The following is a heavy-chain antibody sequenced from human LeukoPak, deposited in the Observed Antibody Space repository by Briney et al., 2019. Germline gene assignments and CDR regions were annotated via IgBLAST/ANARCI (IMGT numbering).Heavy chain of an antibody. CDR3: ARNWGYNYRYGSFGS. Sequence: SETLSLTCTVYSGSISSGGYSWSWIRQSPGRGLEWIGYIYHSGTTFYSPSLKSRVTISIDTSKSQFSLTLSAVAAADTAVYYCARNWGYNYRYGSFGSWGQGILVTVSS. CDR2: IYHSGTT. V-gene: IGHV4-30-2*06. J-gene: IGHJ4*02. CDR1: SGSISSGGYS. D-gene: IGHD5-24*01.